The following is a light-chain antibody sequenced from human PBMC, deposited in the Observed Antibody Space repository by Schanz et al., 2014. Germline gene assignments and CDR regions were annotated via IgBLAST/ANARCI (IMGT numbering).Light chain of an antibody. CDR3: SSYTSSSTAV. Sequence: QSALTQPASVSGSPGQSITISCTGTSSDDGGYNYVSWYQQHPGKAPKLMIYDVSDRPSGVSNRFSGSKSGNTASLTISGLQAEDEADYYCSSYTSSSTAVFGGGTKLTVL. CDR2: DVS. J-gene: IGLJ3*02. V-gene: IGLV2-14*01. CDR1: SSDDGGYNY.